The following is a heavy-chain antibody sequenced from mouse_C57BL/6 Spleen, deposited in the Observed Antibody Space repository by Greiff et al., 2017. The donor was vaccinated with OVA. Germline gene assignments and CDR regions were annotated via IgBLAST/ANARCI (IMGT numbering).Heavy chain of an antibody. CDR3: ARVARGYFDV. J-gene: IGHJ1*03. CDR1: GFTFSDYY. D-gene: IGHD6-1*01. CDR2: INYDGSST. V-gene: IGHV5-16*01. Sequence: EVQRLESEGGLVQPGSSMKLSCTASGFTFSDYYMAWVRQVPEKGLEWVANINYDGSSTYYLDSLKSRFIISRDNAKNILYLQMSSLKSEDTATYYCARVARGYFDVWGTGTTVTVSS.